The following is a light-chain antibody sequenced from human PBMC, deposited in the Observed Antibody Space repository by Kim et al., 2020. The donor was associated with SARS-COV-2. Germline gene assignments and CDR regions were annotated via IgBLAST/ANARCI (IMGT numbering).Light chain of an antibody. Sequence: ASVKLTCTLRSGHSSYAIAWHQQQPGKGPRYLMKLNSDGSHSKGDGIPDRFSGSSSGAERYLTISSLQSEDEADYYCQTWGTGSWVFGGGTQLTVL. J-gene: IGLJ3*02. V-gene: IGLV4-69*01. CDR3: QTWGTGSWV. CDR2: LNSDGSH. CDR1: SGHSSYA.